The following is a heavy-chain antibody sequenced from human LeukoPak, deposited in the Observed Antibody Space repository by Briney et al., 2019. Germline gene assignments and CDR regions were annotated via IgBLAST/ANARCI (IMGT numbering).Heavy chain of an antibody. D-gene: IGHD1-26*01. CDR1: GGSISSSSYY. V-gene: IGHV4-39*07. CDR3: ARDAFVGATAH. J-gene: IGHJ4*02. Sequence: SETLSLTCTVSGGSISSSSYYWGWIRQPPGKGLEWIGSIYYSGSTYYNPSLKSRVTISVDTSKNQFSLKLSSVTAADTAVYYCARDAFVGATAHWGQGTLVTVSS. CDR2: IYYSGST.